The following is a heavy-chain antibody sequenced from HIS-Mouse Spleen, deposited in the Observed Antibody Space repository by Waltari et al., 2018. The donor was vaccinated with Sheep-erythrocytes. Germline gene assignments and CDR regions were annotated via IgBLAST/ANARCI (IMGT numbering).Heavy chain of an antibody. V-gene: IGHV4-34*01. CDR3: ALSVDLAGAFDI. CDR2: INHSGST. Sequence: QVQLQQWGAGLLKPSETLSLTCAVYGGSFSGYYWGWIRRPPGKGLEWIGEINHSGSTNYNPSLKSRVTISVDTSKNQFSLKLSSVTAADTAVYYCALSVDLAGAFDIWGQGTMVTVSS. D-gene: IGHD6-19*01. CDR1: GGSFSGYY. J-gene: IGHJ3*02.